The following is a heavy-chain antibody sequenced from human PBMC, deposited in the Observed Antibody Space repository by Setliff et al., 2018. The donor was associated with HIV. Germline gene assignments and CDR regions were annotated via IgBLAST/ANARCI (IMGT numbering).Heavy chain of an antibody. CDR2: RYAGGSA. CDR3: ATLDHSGGNFLAY. Sequence: SETLSLTCTVSGGSITSDRHYWSWIRQPAGKGLEWIGNRYAGGSANYAPSLKGRVSISEDTSKNQFSLELKSVTAADTAVYYCATLDHSGGNFLAYWGQGSLVTVSS. V-gene: IGHV4-61*09. J-gene: IGHJ4*02. CDR1: GGSITSDRHY. D-gene: IGHD2-21*02.